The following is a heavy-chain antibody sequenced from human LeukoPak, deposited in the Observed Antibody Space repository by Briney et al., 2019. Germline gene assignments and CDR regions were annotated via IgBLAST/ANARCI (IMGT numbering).Heavy chain of an antibody. V-gene: IGHV3-33*01. Sequence: PGGSLRLSCAAYGFTFSRYAMHGAGQAPGKGREWVAVIWYDGSNKYYADSVKARFTISGGNSKNTLYLQMNSLRAEDTAVYYCARDVAADSSSWYYYWGQGTLVTVSS. J-gene: IGHJ4*02. CDR2: IWYDGSNK. CDR3: ARDVAADSSSWYYY. CDR1: GFTFSRYA. D-gene: IGHD6-13*01.